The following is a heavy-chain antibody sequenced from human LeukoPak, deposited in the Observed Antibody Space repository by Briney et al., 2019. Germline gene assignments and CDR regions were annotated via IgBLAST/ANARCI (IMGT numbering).Heavy chain of an antibody. CDR2: ISGSGADI. V-gene: IGHV3-21*05. Sequence: QPGGSLRLSCAASGFTFSSYAMSWVRQAPGKGLECLSYISGSGADINYADSVRGRFTISRDNAKNLLYLQMNDLRVEDTAVYYCARTARHLDYWGQGTLVTVSS. D-gene: IGHD5-18*01. J-gene: IGHJ4*02. CDR1: GFTFSSYA. CDR3: ARTARHLDY.